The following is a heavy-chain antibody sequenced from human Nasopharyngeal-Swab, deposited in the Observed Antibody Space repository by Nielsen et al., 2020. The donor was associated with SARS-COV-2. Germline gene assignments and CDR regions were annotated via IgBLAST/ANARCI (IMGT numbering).Heavy chain of an antibody. CDR3: ARELRGAFDI. CDR1: GGTFSSYA. Sequence: SVKVSCKASGGTFSSYAISWVRQAPGQGLEWMGGIIPIFGTANFAQKFQGRVTITADESTSTAYMELSSLRSEDTAVYYCARELRGAFDIWGQGTMVTVSS. J-gene: IGHJ3*02. D-gene: IGHD4-17*01. V-gene: IGHV1-69*13. CDR2: IIPIFGTA.